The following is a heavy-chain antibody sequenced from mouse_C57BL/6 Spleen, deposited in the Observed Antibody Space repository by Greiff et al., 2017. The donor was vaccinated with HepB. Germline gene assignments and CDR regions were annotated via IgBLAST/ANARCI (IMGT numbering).Heavy chain of an antibody. D-gene: IGHD2-3*01. CDR2: IDPNSGGT. CDR3: AREGGWDGSLYAMDY. J-gene: IGHJ4*01. CDR1: GYTFTSYW. V-gene: IGHV1-72*01. Sequence: QSCKASGYTFTSYWMHWVKQRPGRGLEWIGRIDPNSGGTKYNEKFKSKATLTVDKPSSTAYMQLSSLTSEDSAVYYCAREGGWDGSLYAMDYWGQGTSVTVSS.